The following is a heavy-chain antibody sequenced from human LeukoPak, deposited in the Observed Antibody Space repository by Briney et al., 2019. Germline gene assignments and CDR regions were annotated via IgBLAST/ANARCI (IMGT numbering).Heavy chain of an antibody. CDR2: INPNSGGT. Sequence: ASVKVSCKASGYTFTSYAMNWVRQAPGQGLEWMGWINPNSGGTNYAQKFQGRVTMTRDTPISTAYMELSRLRSDDTAVYYCARARGCSSTNCPTDYWGQGTLVTVSS. J-gene: IGHJ4*02. D-gene: IGHD2-2*01. V-gene: IGHV1-2*02. CDR1: GYTFTSYA. CDR3: ARARGCSSTNCPTDY.